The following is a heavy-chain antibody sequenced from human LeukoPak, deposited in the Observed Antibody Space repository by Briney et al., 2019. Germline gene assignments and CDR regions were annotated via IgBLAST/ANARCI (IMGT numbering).Heavy chain of an antibody. CDR1: GGSFSGYY. V-gene: IGHV4-34*01. D-gene: IGHD3-10*01. Sequence: SETLSLTCAVYGGSFSGYYWSWIRQPPGKGLEWIGEINHSGSTNYNPPLKSRVTISVDTSKNQFSLKLSSVTAADTAVYYCARAPRYYYGSGSYKGYYFDYWGQGTPVTVSS. J-gene: IGHJ4*02. CDR3: ARAPRYYYGSGSYKGYYFDY. CDR2: INHSGST.